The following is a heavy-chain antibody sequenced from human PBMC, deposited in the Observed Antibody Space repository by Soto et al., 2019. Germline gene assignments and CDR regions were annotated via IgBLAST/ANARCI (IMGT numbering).Heavy chain of an antibody. CDR2: IYSGGST. D-gene: IGHD2-21*01. J-gene: IGHJ4*02. CDR1: GLTVGTNK. V-gene: IGHV3-66*01. Sequence: PGGSLDFACAALGLTVGTNKMTWVGKAPGKGLEWVSLIYSGGSTFYADSVKGRFTISRDKSKNTLYLQMNSLRVEDTAVYYCARDLTQCDGDCQNYWGRGTLVTVSS. CDR3: ARDLTQCDGDCQNY.